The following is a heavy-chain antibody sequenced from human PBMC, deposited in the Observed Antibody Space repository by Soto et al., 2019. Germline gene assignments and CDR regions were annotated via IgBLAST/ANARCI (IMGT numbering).Heavy chain of an antibody. CDR1: GGSISSTNHY. J-gene: IGHJ4*02. Sequence: QLQLQESGPGLVKPSETLSLTCSVSGGSISSTNHYWGWIRRPPGKGLEWIGSIHYSGSTYYNPSLKSRVTISVDTSKNQFSLKLSSVTAADTAGYYCARRIASRGSGWYHYFDYWGQGILVSVSS. CDR3: ARRIASRGSGWYHYFDY. D-gene: IGHD6-19*01. V-gene: IGHV4-39*01. CDR2: IHYSGST.